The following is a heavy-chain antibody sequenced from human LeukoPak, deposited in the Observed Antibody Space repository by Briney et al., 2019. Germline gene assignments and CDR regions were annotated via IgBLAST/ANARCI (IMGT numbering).Heavy chain of an antibody. CDR3: ARDLYSGPRFDY. D-gene: IGHD2-15*01. V-gene: IGHV1/OR15-1*04. CDR2: INPNSGGT. Sequence: ASVKVSCTASGYIFTDYYMHWARQTPGQELGWMGRINPNSGGTNYAQKFQGRVTMTRDTSTSTVYMELSSLRSEDTAVYYCARDLYSGPRFDYWGQGTLVTVSS. CDR1: GYIFTDYY. J-gene: IGHJ4*02.